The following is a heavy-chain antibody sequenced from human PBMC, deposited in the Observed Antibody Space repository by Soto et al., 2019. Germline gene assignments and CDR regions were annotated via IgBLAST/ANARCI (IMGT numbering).Heavy chain of an antibody. CDR1: GGSISSGGHS. CDR3: ARQSCSSTSCYSWVSWFDP. CDR2: IYHSGST. D-gene: IGHD2-2*01. V-gene: IGHV4-30-2*01. J-gene: IGHJ5*02. Sequence: PSETLSLTCAVSGGSISSGGHSWSWIRQPPGKGLEWIGYIYHSGSTYYNPSLKSRVTISVDTSKNQFSLKLSSVAAADTAVYYCARQSCSSTSCYSWVSWFDPWGQGTLVTVSS.